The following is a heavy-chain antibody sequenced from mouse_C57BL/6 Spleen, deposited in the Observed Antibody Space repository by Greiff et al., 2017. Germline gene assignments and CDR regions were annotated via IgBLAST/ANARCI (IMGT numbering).Heavy chain of an antibody. D-gene: IGHD1-1*02. V-gene: IGHV1-80*01. CDR2: IYTGDGDI. Sequence: VKLKQSGAELVKPGASVKISCKASGYAFSSYWMNCVKQRHGKGLEWLGQIYTGDGDINYKGKFKSKATLTTDKSSRPACMQLSSRTSEDSAVDFCARLDYPGYFDVGGTGTTVTVSS. CDR3: ARLDYPGYFDV. J-gene: IGHJ1*03. CDR1: GYAFSSYW.